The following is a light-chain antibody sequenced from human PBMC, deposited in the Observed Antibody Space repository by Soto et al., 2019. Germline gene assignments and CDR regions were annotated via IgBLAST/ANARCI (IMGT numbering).Light chain of an antibody. J-gene: IGKJ2*01. CDR2: GAS. CDR1: QSVGSS. Sequence: EMVLTQSPVTLSVSPGEGATLSCRASQSVGSSLAWYQQKPGQPPRILIFGASTRVTGVPARFSGSGSGTEFTLTITSLQSDDFAVYYCLQHNNWPEYTFGQGTKVDIK. V-gene: IGKV3-15*01. CDR3: LQHNNWPEYT.